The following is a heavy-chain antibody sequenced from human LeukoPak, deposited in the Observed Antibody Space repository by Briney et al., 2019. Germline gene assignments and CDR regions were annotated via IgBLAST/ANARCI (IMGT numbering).Heavy chain of an antibody. CDR1: GFTFSDYY. CDR2: ISSSGATM. D-gene: IGHD2/OR15-2a*01. CDR3: GRVRCIYATNC. V-gene: IGHV3-11*04. Sequence: PGGSMRLSCAASGFTFSDYYMSWMRQAPGKGLEWVSYISSSGATMSYADSVKGRFTISRDNLKNSLYLQMSTLRGVNAAAYGCGRVRCIYATNCWGQGDGATSSS. J-gene: IGHJ4*02.